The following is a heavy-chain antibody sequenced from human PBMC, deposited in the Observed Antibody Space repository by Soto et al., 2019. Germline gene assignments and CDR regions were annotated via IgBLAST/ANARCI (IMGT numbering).Heavy chain of an antibody. D-gene: IGHD1-26*01. CDR1: GFTFNSYG. CDR2: ISYDSTKT. CDR3: ARARGAWSDCHYYSLCS. Sequence: PGGSLRLSCAASGFTFNSYGMHWVRQGPGNGLEWVAFISYDSTKTYYADSVKGRFTISRDNSNSALYVQMNSMRCEDTAVDYCARARGAWSDCHYYSLCSWGQGTTVTISS. V-gene: IGHV3-30*03. J-gene: IGHJ6*02.